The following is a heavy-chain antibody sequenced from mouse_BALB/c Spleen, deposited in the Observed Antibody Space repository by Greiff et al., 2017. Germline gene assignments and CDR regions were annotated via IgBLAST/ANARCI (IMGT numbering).Heavy chain of an antibody. CDR3: ARQGGNYGVYYAMDY. J-gene: IGHJ4*01. Sequence: EVMLVESGGGLVQPGGSLKLSCAASGFTFSSYTMSWVRQTPEKRLEWVAYISNGGGSTYYPDTVKGRFTISRDNAKNTLYLQMSSLKSEDTAMYYCARQGGNYGVYYAMDYWGQGTSVTVSS. CDR1: GFTFSSYT. V-gene: IGHV5-12-2*01. CDR2: ISNGGGST. D-gene: IGHD2-1*01.